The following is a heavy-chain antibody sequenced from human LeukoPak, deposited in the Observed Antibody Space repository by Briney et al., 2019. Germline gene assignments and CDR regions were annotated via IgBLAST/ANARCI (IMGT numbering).Heavy chain of an antibody. CDR1: GFTFDDYA. J-gene: IGHJ4*02. CDR2: ISWNSGSI. D-gene: IGHD1-14*01. Sequence: PGRSLRLSCAASGFTFDDYAMHWVRQAPGKGREWVSGISWNSGSIGYADSVKGRFTISRDNAKNSLYLQMNSLRAEDTALYYCAKDIATGNRLYYFDYWGQGTLVTVSS. V-gene: IGHV3-9*01. CDR3: AKDIATGNRLYYFDY.